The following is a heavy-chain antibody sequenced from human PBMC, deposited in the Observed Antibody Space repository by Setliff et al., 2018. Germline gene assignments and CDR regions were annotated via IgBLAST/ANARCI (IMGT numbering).Heavy chain of an antibody. Sequence: PGGSLRLSCAASGLTFNSYAISWVRQAPGKGLEWVSTIYSGDRNTFYTDSVKGRFTIFRDGSKNTLYLQMTSLRAEDTAVYYCAKPQVELRWGFESWGQGTLVTVSS. J-gene: IGHJ4*02. CDR1: GLTFNSYA. V-gene: IGHV3-23*03. CDR2: IYSGDRNT. CDR3: AKPQVELRWGFES. D-gene: IGHD1-26*01.